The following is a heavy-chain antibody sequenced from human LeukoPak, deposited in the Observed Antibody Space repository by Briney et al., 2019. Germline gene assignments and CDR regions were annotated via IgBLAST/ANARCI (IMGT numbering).Heavy chain of an antibody. Sequence: GESLKISCKGSGXXXXXYWITXXXXXPEXGLEWMGKIDPSXSXIXYSPSFQGHVTISADKSISTAYLQWSSLKASDTAMYYCARQTGDQYEDYWGQGILVTVSS. J-gene: IGHJ4*02. CDR1: GXXXXXYW. V-gene: IGHV5-10-1*01. D-gene: IGHD2-2*01. CDR3: ARQTGDQYEDY. CDR2: IDPSXSXI.